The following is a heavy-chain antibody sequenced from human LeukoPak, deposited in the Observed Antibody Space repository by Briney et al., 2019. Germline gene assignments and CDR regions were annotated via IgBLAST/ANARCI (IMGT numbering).Heavy chain of an antibody. CDR3: ATDLTGPEDY. J-gene: IGHJ4*02. CDR1: GFTFSSYW. CDR2: INTDGSYT. V-gene: IGHV3-74*01. Sequence: GGSLRLSCAASGFTFSSYWMHWVRQAPGKGLVWVSRINTDGSYTSYADSVKGRFTISRDNAKNTLCLQMNSLRADDTAVYYCATDLTGPEDYWGQATLVTVSS.